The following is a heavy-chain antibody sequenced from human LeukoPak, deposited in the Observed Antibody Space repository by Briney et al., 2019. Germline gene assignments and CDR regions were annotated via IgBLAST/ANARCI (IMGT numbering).Heavy chain of an antibody. CDR2: IYFTGST. J-gene: IGHJ3*01. V-gene: IGHV4-59*08. CDR1: DGSISSYY. D-gene: IGHD2-15*01. Sequence: PSETLSLTCTVSDGSISSYYWSWIRQPPGKGLEWLGYIYFTGSTNSNPSLKSRVTISLDTSKNQLSLRLTSVTAADTAVYYCARRRQVSYYSPYAFDLWGQGTMVTVSS. CDR3: ARRRQVSYYSPYAFDL.